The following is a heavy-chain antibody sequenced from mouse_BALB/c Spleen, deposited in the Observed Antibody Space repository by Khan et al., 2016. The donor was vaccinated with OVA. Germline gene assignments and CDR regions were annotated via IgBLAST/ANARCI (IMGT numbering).Heavy chain of an antibody. Sequence: EVQLQESGPGLVKPSQSLSLTSEYAWNWIRQFPGNKLEWMGYINYSGNTRFTPSLKSRTSITRDTSKNQFFLQLNSVTTEDTATYYCTRKDYYDYDPFPYWGQGTLVTVSA. J-gene: IGHJ3*01. V-gene: IGHV3-2*02. D-gene: IGHD2-4*01. CDR2: INYSGNT. CDR1: SEYA. CDR3: TRKDYYDYDPFPY.